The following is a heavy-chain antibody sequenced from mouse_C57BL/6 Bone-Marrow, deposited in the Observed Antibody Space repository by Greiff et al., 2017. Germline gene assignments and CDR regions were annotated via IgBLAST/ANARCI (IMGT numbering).Heavy chain of an antibody. CDR1: GFTFSDAW. V-gene: IGHV6-6*01. J-gene: IGHJ4*01. CDR2: IRHKANNHAT. D-gene: IGHD3-2*02. CDR3: TTSQATGYAMDY. Sequence: EVKVEEPGGGLVQPGGSMKLSCAASGFTFSDAWMDWVRQSPEQGLEWVAEIRHKANNHATYYAVSVKGRFTISRADSKSSVYLQMNSLRAEDTGIYYCTTSQATGYAMDYWGQGTSVTVSS.